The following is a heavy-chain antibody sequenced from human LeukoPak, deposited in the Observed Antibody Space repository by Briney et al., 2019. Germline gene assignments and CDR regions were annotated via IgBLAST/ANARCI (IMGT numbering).Heavy chain of an antibody. V-gene: IGHV2-5*01. CDR3: SQRGGP. CDR2: IYWNDDK. CDR1: GFSLSTSGEA. D-gene: IGHD2-15*01. J-gene: IGHJ5*02. Sequence: ESGPTLVKPTQTLTLTCTFSGFSLSTSGEAVGWIHQPPGKALEWLALIYWNDDKRYGPSLKSRLTITKDTSKNQVVLTMTNMDPVDTATYYCSQRGGPWGQGTLVTVSS.